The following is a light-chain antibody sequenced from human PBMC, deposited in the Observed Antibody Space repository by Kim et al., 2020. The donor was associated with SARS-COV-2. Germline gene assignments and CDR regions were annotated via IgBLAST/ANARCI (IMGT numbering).Light chain of an antibody. CDR1: SGHSNYA. Sequence: ASVKLTCTMSSGHSNYAIAWHQQQPGKGPRYLMKLNSDGSHSKGDGIPDRFSGSSSGAGRYLTISSLQSEDEADYYCQTWGTGIWVFGGGTQLTVL. V-gene: IGLV4-69*01. CDR3: QTWGTGIWV. J-gene: IGLJ3*02. CDR2: LNSDGSH.